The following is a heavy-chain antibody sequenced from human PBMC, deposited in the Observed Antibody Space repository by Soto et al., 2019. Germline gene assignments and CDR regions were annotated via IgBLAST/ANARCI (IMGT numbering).Heavy chain of an antibody. CDR2: ISAYNGNT. V-gene: IGHV1-18*01. Sequence: AASVKVSCKASGYTFTSYGISWVRQAPGQGLEWMGWISAYNGNTNYAQKLQGRVTMTTDTSTSTAYMELRSLRSDDTAVYYCARERTFLEWLLPSAGFDYWGQGTLVTVSS. CDR3: ARERTFLEWLLPSAGFDY. J-gene: IGHJ4*02. CDR1: GYTFTSYG. D-gene: IGHD3-3*02.